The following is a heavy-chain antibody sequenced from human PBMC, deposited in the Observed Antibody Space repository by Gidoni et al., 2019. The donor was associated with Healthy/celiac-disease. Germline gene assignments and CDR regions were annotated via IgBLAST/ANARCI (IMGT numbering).Heavy chain of an antibody. V-gene: IGHV3-23*01. CDR2: ISGSGGST. D-gene: IGHD3-3*01. Sequence: EVQLLGSGGGLVQPGGSLRLYCAASGFSFSSEAMSWVRQAPGRGLEWVSAISGSGGSTYYAYSVKGRFTISRDNSKNTLYLQMNSLRAEDTAVYYCAKSRRVVTAGYFDYWGQGTLVTVSS. J-gene: IGHJ4*02. CDR3: AKSRRVVTAGYFDY. CDR1: GFSFSSEA.